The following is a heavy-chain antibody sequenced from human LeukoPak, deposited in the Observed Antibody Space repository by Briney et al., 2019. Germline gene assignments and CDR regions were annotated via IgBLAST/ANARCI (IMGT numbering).Heavy chain of an antibody. CDR1: GGSFSGYY. J-gene: IGHJ6*03. CDR2: INRSGST. CDR3: ARACPYSSSWWVYYYYMDV. D-gene: IGHD6-13*01. Sequence: SETLSLTCAVYGGSFSGYYWSWIRQPPGKGLEWIGEINRSGSTNYNPSLKSRVTISVDTSKNQFSLKLSSVTAADTAVYYCARACPYSSSWWVYYYYMDVWGKGTTVTVS. V-gene: IGHV4-34*01.